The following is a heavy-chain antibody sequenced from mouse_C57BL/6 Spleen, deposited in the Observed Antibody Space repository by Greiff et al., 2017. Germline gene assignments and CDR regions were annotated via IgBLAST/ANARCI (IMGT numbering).Heavy chain of an antibody. CDR1: GYAFTNYL. CDR2: INPGSGGT. J-gene: IGHJ1*03. V-gene: IGHV1-54*01. CDR3: ARESYGSSPGYFDV. D-gene: IGHD1-1*01. Sequence: VQLQESGAELVRPGTSVKVSCKASGYAFTNYLIEWVKQRPGQGLEWIGVINPGSGGTNYNEKFKSKATLTVDKSSSTAYMQLSSLTSEDSAVYYCARESYGSSPGYFDVWGTGTTVTVSS.